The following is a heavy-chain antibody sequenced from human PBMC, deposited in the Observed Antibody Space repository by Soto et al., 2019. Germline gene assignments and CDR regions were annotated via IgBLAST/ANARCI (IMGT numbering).Heavy chain of an antibody. V-gene: IGHV5-51*01. J-gene: IGHJ6*02. CDR1: GYSFTSYW. Sequence: PGESLKISCKGSGYSFTSYWIGWVRQMPGKGLEWMGIIYPGDSDTRYSPSFQGQVTISADKSISTAYLQWSSLKASDTAMYYCARLDGYNGQDYYGMDVWGQGTTVTVSS. D-gene: IGHD5-12*01. CDR3: ARLDGYNGQDYYGMDV. CDR2: IYPGDSDT.